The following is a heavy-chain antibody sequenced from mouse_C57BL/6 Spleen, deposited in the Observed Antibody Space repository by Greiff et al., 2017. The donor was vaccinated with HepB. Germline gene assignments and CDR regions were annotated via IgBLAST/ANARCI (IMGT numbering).Heavy chain of an antibody. D-gene: IGHD1-1*01. CDR2: ISSGGSYT. CDR3: ARWANYYGSSWYYFDY. Sequence: EVQRVESGGDLVKPGGSLKLSCAASGFTFSSYGMSWVRQTPDKRLEWVATISSGGSYTYYPDSVKGRFTISRDNAKNTLYLQMSSLKSEDTAMYYCARWANYYGSSWYYFDYWGQGTTLTVSS. V-gene: IGHV5-6*01. J-gene: IGHJ2*01. CDR1: GFTFSSYG.